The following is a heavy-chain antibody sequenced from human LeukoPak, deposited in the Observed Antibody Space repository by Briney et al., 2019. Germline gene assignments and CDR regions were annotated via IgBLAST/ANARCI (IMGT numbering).Heavy chain of an antibody. CDR3: AKAGMSSMTDMDV. CDR1: GFTFSSYG. J-gene: IGHJ6*03. Sequence: GGSLRLSCATSGFTFSSYGMSWVRQASGKGLEWVSGISGSGDSTYSADSVKGRFTISRDNSKKTLYMQMNSLRAEDTAVYYCAKAGMSSMTDMDVWGKGTTVAVSS. V-gene: IGHV3-23*01. CDR2: ISGSGDST. D-gene: IGHD3-10*01.